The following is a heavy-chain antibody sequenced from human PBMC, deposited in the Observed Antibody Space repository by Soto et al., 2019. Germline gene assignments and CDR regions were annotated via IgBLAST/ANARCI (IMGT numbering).Heavy chain of an antibody. D-gene: IGHD3-3*01. CDR1: GGSISSSSYY. V-gene: IGHV4-39*02. CDR2: IYYSGST. CDR3: AREEKRITIFGVVKEHRTSDWFDP. Sequence: QLQLQESGPGLVKPSETLSLTCTVSGGSISSSSYYWGWIRQPPGKGLEWIGSIYYSGSTYYNPSLKSRVSVSVDTSKNQFYLKLSSVTAADTAVYYCAREEKRITIFGVVKEHRTSDWFDPWGQGTLVSVSS. J-gene: IGHJ5*02.